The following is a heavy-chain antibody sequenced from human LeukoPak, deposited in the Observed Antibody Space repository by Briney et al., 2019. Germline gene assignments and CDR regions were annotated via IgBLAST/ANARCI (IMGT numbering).Heavy chain of an antibody. CDR1: GFTFSNYW. V-gene: IGHV3-7*01. CDR3: ARDLAGHYYGSGSSFDY. D-gene: IGHD3-10*01. CDR2: IREDGSEK. Sequence: GGSLRLSCAASGFTFSNYWMSWVRQAPGKGLEWVANIREDGSEKYYVGSVKGQFTISRDNAKNSLFLQMDSLRAEDTAVYYCARDLAGHYYGSGSSFDYWGQGTLVTVS. J-gene: IGHJ4*02.